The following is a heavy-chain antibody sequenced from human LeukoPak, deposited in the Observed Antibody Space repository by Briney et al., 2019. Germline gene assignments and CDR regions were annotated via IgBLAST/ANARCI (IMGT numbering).Heavy chain of an antibody. CDR2: IYPGDSDT. CDR1: GYSFTTYW. J-gene: IGHJ6*04. D-gene: IGHD2-15*01. Sequence: GESLKISCKGSGYSFTTYWIAWVRQLPGKGLEWMGIIYPGDSDTRSSPSFQGQVTISADKSISTAFLQWSSLKASDTAMYYCARQQVAYYYYYGMDVWGKGTTVTVSS. V-gene: IGHV5-51*01. CDR3: ARQQVAYYYYYGMDV.